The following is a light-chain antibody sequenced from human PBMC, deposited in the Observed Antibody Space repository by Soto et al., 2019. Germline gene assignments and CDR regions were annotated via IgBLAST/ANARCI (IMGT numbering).Light chain of an antibody. V-gene: IGLV2-14*03. CDR1: ISDVGGYNF. J-gene: IGLJ1*01. CDR2: DVS. CDR3: SSFTGSNYV. Sequence: QSALTQPASVSGSPGQSITISCTGTISDVGGYNFVSWYQQYPGKAPKLMICDVSNRPSGVSNRFSGSKSGNSASLTISGFQAEDEADDYGSSFTGSNYVFGTGTKLTVL.